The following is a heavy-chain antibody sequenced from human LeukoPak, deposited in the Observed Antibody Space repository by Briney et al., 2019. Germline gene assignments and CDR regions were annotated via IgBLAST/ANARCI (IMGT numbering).Heavy chain of an antibody. Sequence: GGSLRLSCAASGFTFDDYGMSWVRQAPGKGLEWVSGINWNGGSTGYADSVKGRFTISRDNAKSSLYLQMNSLRAEDTALYYCAREGELGGYCSSTSCYTFDYWGQGTLVTVSS. V-gene: IGHV3-20*04. CDR3: AREGELGGYCSSTSCYTFDY. D-gene: IGHD2-2*02. CDR2: INWNGGST. J-gene: IGHJ4*02. CDR1: GFTFDDYG.